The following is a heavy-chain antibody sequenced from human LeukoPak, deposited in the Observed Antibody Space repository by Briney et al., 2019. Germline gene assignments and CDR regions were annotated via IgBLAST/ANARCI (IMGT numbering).Heavy chain of an antibody. CDR1: GVSISSYY. Sequence: PSETLSLTCTVSGVSISSYYWSWIRQPPGKGLEWIGYIYYSGSTNYNPSLKSRVTISVDTSKNQFSLKLSSVTAADTAVYYCARTCPLYYYYYYMDVWGKGTTVTVSS. J-gene: IGHJ6*03. V-gene: IGHV4-59*08. CDR2: IYYSGST. CDR3: ARTCPLYYYYYYMDV.